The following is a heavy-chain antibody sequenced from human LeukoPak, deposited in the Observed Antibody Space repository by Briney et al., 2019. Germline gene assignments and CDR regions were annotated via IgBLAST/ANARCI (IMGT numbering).Heavy chain of an antibody. D-gene: IGHD6-19*01. CDR3: ARDSRAVAGIDY. Sequence: SETLSLTCAVYGGSFSGYYWSWIRQPPGKGLEWIGEINHSGSTNYNPSLKSRVTISVDTSKNQFSLKLSSVTAADTAVYYCARDSRAVAGIDYWGQGTLVTVSS. CDR2: INHSGST. CDR1: GGSFSGYY. V-gene: IGHV4-34*01. J-gene: IGHJ4*02.